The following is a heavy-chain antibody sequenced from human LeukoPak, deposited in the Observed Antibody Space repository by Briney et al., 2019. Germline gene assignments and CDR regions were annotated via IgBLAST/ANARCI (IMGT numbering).Heavy chain of an antibody. CDR1: GLTFSSYS. D-gene: IGHD6-13*01. CDR2: ISGSSNNI. Sequence: GGSLRLSCAASGLTFSSYSMNWVRQAPGKGLEWVSYISGSSNNIGNAGSVKGRFTISRDNAKNSLYLQMNSLRAEDTAVYYCAKNSGWFRFDSWGQGTLVTVSS. J-gene: IGHJ4*02. V-gene: IGHV3-48*01. CDR3: AKNSGWFRFDS.